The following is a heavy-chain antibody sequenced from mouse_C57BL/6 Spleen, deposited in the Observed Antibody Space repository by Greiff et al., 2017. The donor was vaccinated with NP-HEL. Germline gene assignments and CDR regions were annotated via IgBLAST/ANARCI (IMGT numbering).Heavy chain of an antibody. V-gene: IGHV1-72*01. CDR2: IDPNSGGT. J-gene: IGHJ3*01. CDR3: ASDYYGSSYVGAWFAY. Sequence: QVQLQQPGAELVKPGASVKLSCKASGYTFTSYWMPWVKQRPGRGLEWIGRIDPNSGGTKYNEKFKSKATLTVDKPSSTAYMQISSLTSEYSAVYYCASDYYGSSYVGAWFAYWGQGTLVTVSA. D-gene: IGHD1-1*01. CDR1: GYTFTSYW.